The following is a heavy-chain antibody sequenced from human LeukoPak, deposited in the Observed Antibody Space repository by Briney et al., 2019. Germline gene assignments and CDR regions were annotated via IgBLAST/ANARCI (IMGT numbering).Heavy chain of an antibody. CDR3: AREPGVYYDRVLGAFDI. V-gene: IGHV1-46*01. CDR2: INPSGGST. J-gene: IGHJ3*02. D-gene: IGHD3-22*01. CDR1: GYTFTSYY. Sequence: ASVKVSCKASGYTFTSYYMHWVRQAPGQGLEWMGIINPSGGSTSYAQKFQGRVTMTRDTSTSTVYMELSSLRSEDTAVYYCAREPGVYYDRVLGAFDIWGQGTMVTVSS.